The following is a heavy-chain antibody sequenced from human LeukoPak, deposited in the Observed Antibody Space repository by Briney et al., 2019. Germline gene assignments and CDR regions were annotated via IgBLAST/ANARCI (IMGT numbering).Heavy chain of an antibody. V-gene: IGHV3-53*01. CDR3: ARVRSDSSGWYEFDY. D-gene: IGHD6-19*01. CDR1: GFSVSSNY. J-gene: IGHJ4*02. Sequence: GGSLRLSCAASGFSVSSNYMGWVRQVPGKGLEWVSVIYTGGSTHYADSVKGRFTISRDNSKNTLYLQMNSLRAEDTAVYYCARVRSDSSGWYEFDYWGQGTLVSVSS. CDR2: IYTGGST.